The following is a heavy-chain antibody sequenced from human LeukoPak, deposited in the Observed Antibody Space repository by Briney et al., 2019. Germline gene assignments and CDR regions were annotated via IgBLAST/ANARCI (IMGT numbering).Heavy chain of an antibody. CDR2: ISGSGGTT. CDR3: ARVGGWYAFDI. Sequence: PGGSLRLSCAASGFTFSSYAMSWVRQAPGKGLEWVSGISGSGGTTQYADSVKGRFTISRDNSKNTLYLQMNSLRAEDTAVYYCARVGGWYAFDIWGQGTMVTVSS. CDR1: GFTFSSYA. D-gene: IGHD6-19*01. V-gene: IGHV3-23*01. J-gene: IGHJ3*02.